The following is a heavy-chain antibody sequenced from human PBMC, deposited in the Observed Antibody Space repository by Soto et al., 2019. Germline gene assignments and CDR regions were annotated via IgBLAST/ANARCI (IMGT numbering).Heavy chain of an antibody. CDR2: IKSKTDGGTT. Sequence: GGSLRLSCAASGFTFSNAWMNWVRQAPGKGLEWVGRIKSKTDGGTTDYAAPVKGRFTISRDDSKNTLYLQMNSLKTEDTAVYYCTTDFQTGTKYYYYYYGMDVWGQGTTVTVSS. CDR1: GFTFSNAW. J-gene: IGHJ6*02. CDR3: TTDFQTGTKYYYYYYGMDV. V-gene: IGHV3-15*07. D-gene: IGHD1-7*01.